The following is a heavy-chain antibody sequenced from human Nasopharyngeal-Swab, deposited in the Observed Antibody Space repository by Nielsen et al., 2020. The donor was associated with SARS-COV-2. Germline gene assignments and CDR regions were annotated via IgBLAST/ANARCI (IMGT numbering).Heavy chain of an antibody. D-gene: IGHD3-10*01. CDR1: GFTFSNYW. V-gene: IGHV3-74*01. CDR2: INTDGSST. Sequence: GGSLRLSCAASGFTFSNYWMTWVRQDPGKGLVWVSHINTDGSSTSYADSVKGRLTISRDNAKNTLYLQMNSLRAEDTAVYHCAVSGYGGPLDYWGQGTLVTVST. J-gene: IGHJ4*02. CDR3: AVSGYGGPLDY.